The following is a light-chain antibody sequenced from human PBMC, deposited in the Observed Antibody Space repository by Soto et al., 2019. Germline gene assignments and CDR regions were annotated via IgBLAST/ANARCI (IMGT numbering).Light chain of an antibody. V-gene: IGKV3-20*01. Sequence: ILMTQSPATLSVSPGERATLSCRASQSVSSSYLAWYQQKPGQAPRLLIYGASSRATGIPDRFSGSGSGTDFTLTISRLEPEDFAVYYCQQYGSSGTFGQGTKVDIK. CDR2: GAS. J-gene: IGKJ1*01. CDR1: QSVSSSY. CDR3: QQYGSSGT.